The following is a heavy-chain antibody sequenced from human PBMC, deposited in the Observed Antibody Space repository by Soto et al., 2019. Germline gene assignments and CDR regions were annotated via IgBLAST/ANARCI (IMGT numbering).Heavy chain of an antibody. D-gene: IGHD2-8*02. CDR1: GFTFSGSA. Sequence: EVQLVESGGGLVQPGGSLKLSCAASGFTFSGSAMHWVRQASGKGLEWVGGIRSKANSYATAYAASVKGRFTISRDDSKNTAYLQMNSLKTEDTAVYYCTRHEAPTGTGDYWGQGTLVTVSS. CDR3: TRHEAPTGTGDY. J-gene: IGHJ4*02. CDR2: IRSKANSYAT. V-gene: IGHV3-73*02.